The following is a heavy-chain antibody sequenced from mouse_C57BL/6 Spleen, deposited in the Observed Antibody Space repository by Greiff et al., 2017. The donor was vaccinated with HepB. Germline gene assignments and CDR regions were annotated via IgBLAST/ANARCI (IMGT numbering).Heavy chain of an antibody. D-gene: IGHD1-1*01. CDR2: ISDGGSYT. CDR3: ARGGYYGSSLFAY. J-gene: IGHJ3*01. Sequence: EVKLVESGGGLVKPGGSLKLSCAASGFTFSSYAMSWVRQTPEKRLEWVATISDGGSYTYYPDNVKGRFTIFRDNAKKNLYLQMSQLKSEDTSMYYCARGGYYGSSLFAYWGQGTLVTVSA. CDR1: GFTFSSYA. V-gene: IGHV5-4*03.